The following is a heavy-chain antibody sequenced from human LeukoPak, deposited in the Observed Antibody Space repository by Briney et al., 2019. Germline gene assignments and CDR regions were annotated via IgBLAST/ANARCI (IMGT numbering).Heavy chain of an antibody. V-gene: IGHV4-4*07. Sequence: PSETLSLTCTVSGGSISSYYRSWIRQPAGKGLEWIGRIYTSGSTNYNPSLKSRVTMSVDTSKNQFSLKLSSVTAADTAVYYCARAALSKYCSSTSCYFDYWGQGTLVTVSS. CDR1: GGSISSYY. J-gene: IGHJ4*02. CDR2: IYTSGST. D-gene: IGHD2-2*01. CDR3: ARAALSKYCSSTSCYFDY.